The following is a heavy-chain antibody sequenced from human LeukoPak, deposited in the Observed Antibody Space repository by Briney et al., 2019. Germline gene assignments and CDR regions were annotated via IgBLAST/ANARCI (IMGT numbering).Heavy chain of an antibody. D-gene: IGHD6-13*01. CDR2: INNDGSST. CDR3: ARVGLSSSWYQYFQH. Sequence: PGGSLRLSCAASGFTFSSYWMHWVRQAPGKGLVWVSRINNDGSSTSYADSVKGRFTISRVNAKNTVYLQMNSLRAEDTAVYYCARVGLSSSWYQYFQHWGQGTLVTVSS. J-gene: IGHJ1*01. V-gene: IGHV3-74*01. CDR1: GFTFSSYW.